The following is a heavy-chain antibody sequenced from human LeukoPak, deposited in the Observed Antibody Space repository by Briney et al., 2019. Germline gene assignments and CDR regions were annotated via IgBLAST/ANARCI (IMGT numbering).Heavy chain of an antibody. Sequence: GGSLRLSCAASGFTFSSYGMHWVRQAPGKGLEWVAVNADSVKGRLTISRDNTKNTLYLQMNSLRAEDTAVYYCAKSALTMVRGDLGYWGQGTLVTVSS. V-gene: IGHV3-30*18. CDR3: AKSALTMVRGDLGY. D-gene: IGHD3-10*01. CDR1: GFTFSSYG. J-gene: IGHJ4*02.